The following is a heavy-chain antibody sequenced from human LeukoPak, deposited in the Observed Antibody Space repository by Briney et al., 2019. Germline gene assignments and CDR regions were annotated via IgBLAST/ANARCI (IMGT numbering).Heavy chain of an antibody. Sequence: GGSLRLSCAASGFTFSSYWMQWDRQAPGKGLVWVSRIRSDGSSTSYADSVKGRFTISRDNAKNTLYLQMNSLIAEDTAVYCCARNGGDNYGDLEYWGQGTLVTVSS. V-gene: IGHV3-74*01. J-gene: IGHJ4*02. CDR2: IRSDGSST. D-gene: IGHD4-17*01. CDR1: GFTFSSYW. CDR3: ARNGGDNYGDLEY.